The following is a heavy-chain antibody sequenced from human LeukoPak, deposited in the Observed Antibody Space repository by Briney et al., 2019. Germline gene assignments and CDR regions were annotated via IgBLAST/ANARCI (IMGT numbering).Heavy chain of an antibody. D-gene: IGHD3-22*01. J-gene: IGHJ4*02. CDR2: IYYSGSA. CDR3: ARGPPGDSSGYWVFDC. V-gene: IGHV4-59*01. Sequence: SETLSLTCTVSGVSISSYYWSWIRLPPGKGLEWIGYIYYSGSAEYNPSLKSRVTISMDTSKNQFSLNLNSVTAADTAVYYCARGPPGDSSGYWVFDCWGQGTLVTVSS. CDR1: GVSISSYY.